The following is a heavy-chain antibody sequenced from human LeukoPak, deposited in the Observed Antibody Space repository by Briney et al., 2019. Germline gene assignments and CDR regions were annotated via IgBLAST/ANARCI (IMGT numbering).Heavy chain of an antibody. CDR3: ARGSSLVAGFYYGMDV. J-gene: IGHJ6*02. V-gene: IGHV3-21*01. CDR1: AFTSSSYS. Sequence: GGSLRPSCAASAFTSSSYSMNWVRQAPGNGLDWVSSISSSSSYIYYADSVKGRFTISRDNAKCALYMQMNGLRAEDTAVYYCARGSSLVAGFYYGMDVWGQGNLVTVSS. D-gene: IGHD6-19*01. CDR2: ISSSSSYI.